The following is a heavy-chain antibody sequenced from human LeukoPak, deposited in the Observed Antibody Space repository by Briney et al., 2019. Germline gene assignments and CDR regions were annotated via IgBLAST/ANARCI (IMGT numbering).Heavy chain of an antibody. CDR3: ARGYGSGTYYTAYYYYMDV. J-gene: IGHJ6*03. CDR1: GGSISSYY. CDR2: IYYSGST. Sequence: SETLSLTCTVSGGSISSYYWSWIRQPPGKGLEWIGYIYYSGSTNYNPSLKSRVTISVDTSKDQFSLKPSSVTAADTAVYYCARGYGSGTYYTAYYYYMDVWGKGTTVTVSS. V-gene: IGHV4-59*01. D-gene: IGHD3-10*01.